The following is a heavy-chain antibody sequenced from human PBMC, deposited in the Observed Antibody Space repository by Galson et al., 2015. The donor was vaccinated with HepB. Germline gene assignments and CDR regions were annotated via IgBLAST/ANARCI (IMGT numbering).Heavy chain of an antibody. CDR3: ARGSAVNTPRPSYYYYGMDV. CDR1: GGTFSSYD. J-gene: IGHJ6*02. V-gene: IGHV1-69*06. Sequence: SVKVSCQASGGTFSSYDISWVRQAPGQGLEWMGGLIPIFGTATYAQKFQGRVTITADKSTSTAYMELSSLRSEDTAVYYCARGSAVNTPRPSYYYYGMDVWGQGTTVTVSS. D-gene: IGHD4-17*01. CDR2: LIPIFGTA.